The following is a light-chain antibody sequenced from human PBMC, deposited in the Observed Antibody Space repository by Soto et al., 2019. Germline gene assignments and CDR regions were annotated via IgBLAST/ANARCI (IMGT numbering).Light chain of an antibody. J-gene: IGLJ1*01. CDR1: NIGSYT. CDR3: QVWDSRRDRYD. Sequence: SYELTQPPSVSVAPGQTAWITCGGNNIGSYTVHWYQQGPGQAPVLVVYDDSDRPSGIPERFSGSKSGNTATLTISRVEAGDEADYYCQVWDSRRDRYDFGTGTKVTVL. V-gene: IGLV3-21*02. CDR2: DDS.